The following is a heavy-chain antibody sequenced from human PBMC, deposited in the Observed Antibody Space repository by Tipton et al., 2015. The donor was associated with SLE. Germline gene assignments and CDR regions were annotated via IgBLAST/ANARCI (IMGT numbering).Heavy chain of an antibody. Sequence: QLVQSGAEVKKPGASVKVSCKASGYTFSSDGINWVRRAPGQGLERVGWITTSNGNAYPAQKLQDRVIMTTDTSTSTAYMELRGLTSDDTAGYYCARVVPATIGGGEGYYYYYMDVWGKGTTVTVSS. D-gene: IGHD2-21*02. CDR1: GYTFSSDG. J-gene: IGHJ6*03. CDR3: ARVVPATIGGGEGYYYYYMDV. CDR2: ITTSNGNA. V-gene: IGHV1-18*01.